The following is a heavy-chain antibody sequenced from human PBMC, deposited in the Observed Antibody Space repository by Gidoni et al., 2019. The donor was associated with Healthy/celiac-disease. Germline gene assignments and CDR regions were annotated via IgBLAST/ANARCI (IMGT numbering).Heavy chain of an antibody. J-gene: IGHJ4*02. CDR3: AKDMGYNSDSFDY. V-gene: IGHV3-9*01. CDR2: INWNSGSI. D-gene: IGHD1-1*01. CDR1: GFTFDDYA. Sequence: EVQLVESGGGLVQPGRSLRRSCAASGFTFDDYAMQLVRQAPGKGLEWVSGINWNSGSIGYADSVKGRFTISRDNAKNSLYLQMNSLRAEDTALYYCAKDMGYNSDSFDYWGQGTLVTVSS.